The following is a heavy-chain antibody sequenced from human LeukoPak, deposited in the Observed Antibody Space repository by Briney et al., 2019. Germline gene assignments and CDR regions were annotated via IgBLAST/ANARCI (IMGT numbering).Heavy chain of an antibody. CDR3: ARSSRSDWDFDY. D-gene: IGHD3-9*01. CDR2: INSDGSST. V-gene: IGHV3-74*01. CDR1: GFTFSSYG. Sequence: GGSLRLSCAASGFTFSSYGMHWVRQAPGKGLVWVSRINSDGSSTSYADSVKGRFTISRDNAKNTLYLQMNSLRAEDTAVYYCARSSRSDWDFDYWGQGTLVTVSS. J-gene: IGHJ4*02.